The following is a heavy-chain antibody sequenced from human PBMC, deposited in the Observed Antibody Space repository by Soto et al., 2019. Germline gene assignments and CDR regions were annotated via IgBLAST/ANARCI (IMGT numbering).Heavy chain of an antibody. Sequence: QVQLVQSGAEVKKPGSSVKVSCKASGGTFSSYTISWVRQAPGQGLEWMGRIIPILGIANYAQKFQGRVTITADKSTSTAYMELSSLRSEDTAVYYCARGGNRPSGGYLDYWGQGTLVTVSS. CDR3: ARGGNRPSGGYLDY. J-gene: IGHJ4*02. D-gene: IGHD2-8*02. V-gene: IGHV1-69*02. CDR1: GGTFSSYT. CDR2: IIPILGIA.